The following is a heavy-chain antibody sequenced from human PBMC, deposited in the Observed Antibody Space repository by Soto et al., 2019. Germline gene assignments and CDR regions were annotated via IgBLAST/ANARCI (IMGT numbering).Heavy chain of an antibody. CDR3: ARVAVRGVIIKRSWFDP. J-gene: IGHJ5*02. D-gene: IGHD3-10*01. CDR2: INHSGST. Sequence: SETLSLTCAVYGGSFSGYYWSWIRQPPGKGLEWIGEINHSGSTNYNPSLKSRVTISVDTSKNQFSLKLSSVTAADTAVYYCARVAVRGVIIKRSWFDPWGQGTLVTVSS. CDR1: GGSFSGYY. V-gene: IGHV4-34*01.